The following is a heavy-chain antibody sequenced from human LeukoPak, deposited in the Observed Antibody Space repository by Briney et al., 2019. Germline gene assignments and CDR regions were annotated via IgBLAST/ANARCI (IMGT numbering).Heavy chain of an antibody. V-gene: IGHV4-34*01. D-gene: IGHD3-9*01. Sequence: PSETLSFTCAVYGGSFSGDYWSWIRQPLGKGLEWIGEINHSGSTNYNPSLKSRVTISVDTSKNQFSLKLTSVTAADTAVYYCARAKGMTGSYFDSWGQGTLVTVSS. CDR3: ARAKGMTGSYFDS. CDR1: GGSFSGDY. CDR2: INHSGST. J-gene: IGHJ4*02.